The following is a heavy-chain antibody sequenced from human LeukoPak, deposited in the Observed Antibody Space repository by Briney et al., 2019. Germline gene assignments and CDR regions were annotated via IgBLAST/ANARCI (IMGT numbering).Heavy chain of an antibody. CDR1: GFTFSSYT. D-gene: IGHD3-22*01. J-gene: IGHJ4*02. Sequence: GGSLRLSCAASGFTFSSYTMNWVRQAPGKGLEWVSSISSSSYYIYYADSVEGRFTISRDNAKNSVYLQMNSLRDEDTAVYYCVRVGDYYGSGGYQGFDYWGQGTLVTVSS. V-gene: IGHV3-21*01. CDR2: ISSSSYYI. CDR3: VRVGDYYGSGGYQGFDY.